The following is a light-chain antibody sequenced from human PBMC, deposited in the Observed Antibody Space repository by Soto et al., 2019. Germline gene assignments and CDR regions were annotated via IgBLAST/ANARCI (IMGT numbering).Light chain of an antibody. CDR3: QQYSSSPPEFT. V-gene: IGKV3-20*01. Sequence: EIVLTQSPGTLSVSPGERVTLSCRASQSVNSNYLAWYQQRPGQAARLLIFGASYRATGIPDRFSGSGSGTDFTLTISRLEPEDFAVYYCQQYSSSPPEFTFGPGTQVDSK. J-gene: IGKJ3*01. CDR1: QSVNSNY. CDR2: GAS.